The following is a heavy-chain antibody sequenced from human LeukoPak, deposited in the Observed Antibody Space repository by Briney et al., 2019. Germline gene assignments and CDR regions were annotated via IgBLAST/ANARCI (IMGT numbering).Heavy chain of an antibody. J-gene: IGHJ4*02. CDR3: AKDSQWLAYYYFDY. CDR2: ISGGGEST. V-gene: IGHV3-23*01. D-gene: IGHD6-19*01. CDR1: GFTFSSYA. Sequence: GGSLRLSCAASGFTFSSYAMSWVRQAPGKGLEWVSGISGGGESTYYANSVKGRFTIDRDNSKNTLYLQLNSLRAEDTAIYYCAKDSQWLAYYYFDYWGQGIVVSVSS.